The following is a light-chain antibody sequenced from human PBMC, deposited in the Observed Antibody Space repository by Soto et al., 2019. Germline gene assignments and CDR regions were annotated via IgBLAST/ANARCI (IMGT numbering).Light chain of an antibody. CDR3: SSYTNKDTLL. CDR2: DVT. J-gene: IGLJ3*02. Sequence: QSALTQPASVSGSPGQSITISCTGTSSEVGGYDHVSWYQQHPGKAPKLIIYDVTVRPSGIYPPFSGSKSDNTASLAVAGLQPEDEADYYFSSYTNKDTLLFGGGTKLTVL. CDR1: SSEVGGYDH. V-gene: IGLV2-14*03.